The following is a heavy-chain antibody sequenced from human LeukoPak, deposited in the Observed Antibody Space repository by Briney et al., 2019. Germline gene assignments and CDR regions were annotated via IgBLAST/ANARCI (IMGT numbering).Heavy chain of an antibody. Sequence: ASVKVSCKASGYTFTGYYMHWVRQAPGQGLEWMGRINPNSGGTNYAQKFQGRVTMTRNTSISTAHMELSSLRSEDTAVYYCARAHDYGDYPDAFDIWGQGTMVTVSS. J-gene: IGHJ3*02. CDR1: GYTFTGYY. CDR3: ARAHDYGDYPDAFDI. V-gene: IGHV1-2*06. D-gene: IGHD4-17*01. CDR2: INPNSGGT.